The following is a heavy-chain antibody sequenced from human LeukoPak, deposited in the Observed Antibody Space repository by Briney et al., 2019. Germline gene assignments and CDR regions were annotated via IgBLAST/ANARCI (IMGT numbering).Heavy chain of an antibody. J-gene: IGHJ4*02. CDR2: INPNSGDT. Sequence: GSSVKVSCKASGGTFSSHAISWVRQAPGQGLEWMGWINPNSGDTNYAHKFQGRVTMTRDTSISTAYMEVSRLTSDDTAVFYCARDGAFDYWGQGTLVTVSS. CDR1: GGTFSSHA. V-gene: IGHV1-2*02. D-gene: IGHD3-16*01. CDR3: ARDGAFDY.